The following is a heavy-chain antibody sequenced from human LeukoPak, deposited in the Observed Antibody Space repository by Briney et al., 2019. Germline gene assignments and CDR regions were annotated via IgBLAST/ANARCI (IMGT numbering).Heavy chain of an antibody. V-gene: IGHV1-18*01. CDR1: GYTFTSYG. Sequence: ASVKVSCKASGYTFTSYGISWVRQAPGQGLEWMGWISAYNGNTNYAQKLQGRVAMTTDTSTSTAYMELRSLRSDDTAVSYCARDVGYCSSTSCYSVHDAFDIWGQGTMVTVSS. CDR3: ARDVGYCSSTSCYSVHDAFDI. D-gene: IGHD2-2*02. CDR2: ISAYNGNT. J-gene: IGHJ3*02.